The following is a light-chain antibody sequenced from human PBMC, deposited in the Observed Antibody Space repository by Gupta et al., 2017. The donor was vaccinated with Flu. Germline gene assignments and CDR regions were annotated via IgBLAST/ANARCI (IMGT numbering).Light chain of an antibody. V-gene: IGKV2-30*01. CDR1: QSLVYKNGITY. CDR2: EVS. CDR3: RRGTHPWT. Sequence: DVVMTQSPLSLPVTLGQPASISCRSSQSLVYKNGITYLNWFQQRPGQSPRRLIYEVSKRDSGVPDRFSGSGSGTDFTLKSIRGEAEDVGVYYCRRGTHPWTFGQGTRLEI. J-gene: IGKJ2*02.